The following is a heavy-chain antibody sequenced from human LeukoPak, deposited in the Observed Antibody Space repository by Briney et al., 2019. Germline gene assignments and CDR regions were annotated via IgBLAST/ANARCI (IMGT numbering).Heavy chain of an antibody. CDR3: ARGEGLMADY. CDR1: GFTFSDYY. Sequence: GGPLRLSCAASGFTFSDYYMTWIRQAPGKGLEWVSYITSSSGYTNHADSVKGRFTISRDNAKNSLYLQMNSLRAEDTAVYYCARGEGLMADYWGQGTLVTVSS. D-gene: IGHD2-8*01. J-gene: IGHJ4*02. V-gene: IGHV3-11*05. CDR2: ITSSSGYT.